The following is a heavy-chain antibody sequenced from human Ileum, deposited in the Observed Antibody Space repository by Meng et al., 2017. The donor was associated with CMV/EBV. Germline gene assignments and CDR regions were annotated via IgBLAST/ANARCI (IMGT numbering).Heavy chain of an antibody. CDR2: ISYDGSNK. J-gene: IGHJ5*02. D-gene: IGHD6-19*01. Sequence: FTFSSYPMNWVRQAPGKGLEWVTVISYDGSNKYYADSVKGRFTISRDNSKNTLYLQMNSLRAEDTAVYYCARDRATGIAVAGNWFDPWGQGTLVTVSS. CDR3: ARDRATGIAVAGNWFDP. CDR1: FTFSSYP. V-gene: IGHV3-30*04.